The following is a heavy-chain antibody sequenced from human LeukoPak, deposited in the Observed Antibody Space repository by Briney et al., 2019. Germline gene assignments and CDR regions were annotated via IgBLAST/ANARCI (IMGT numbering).Heavy chain of an antibody. D-gene: IGHD1-26*01. J-gene: IGHJ4*02. CDR2: ISGDGERT. Sequence: GGSLRLSCAASGFTFSNHALSWVRQAPGRGLEWVSAISGDGERTLYADSVKGRFTISRDNSKNTLYLQMNSLRAEDTAVYYCAREPYGAQFDYWGQGTLATVSS. V-gene: IGHV3-23*01. CDR1: GFTFSNHA. CDR3: AREPYGAQFDY.